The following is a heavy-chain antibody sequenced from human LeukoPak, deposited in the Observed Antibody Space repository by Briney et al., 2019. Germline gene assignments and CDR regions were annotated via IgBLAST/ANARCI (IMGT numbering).Heavy chain of an antibody. V-gene: IGHV3-66*01. D-gene: IGHD1-26*01. Sequence: GGSLRLSCAASGFTVSSNYMSWVRQAPGKGLEWVSVIYSGGSTYYADSVKGRFTISRDNSKNTLYLQMNSLRAEDTAVYYCARDPKWELEEGGAFDIWGQGTLVTVSS. CDR3: ARDPKWELEEGGAFDI. CDR1: GFTVSSNY. CDR2: IYSGGST. J-gene: IGHJ4*02.